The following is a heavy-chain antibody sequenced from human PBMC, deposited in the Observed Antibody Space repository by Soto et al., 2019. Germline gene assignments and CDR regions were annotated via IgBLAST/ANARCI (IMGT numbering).Heavy chain of an antibody. J-gene: IGHJ3*02. Sequence: ASVKGSCKTSGYTFTNYGFSWVRRAPGQGLEWMGWISAYNGDTNYAQNFQGRVFMTTDTSTRTAYMELSRLRSDDTAKYYCAGLYVNRSVDGFDIWGQATLATVS. CDR1: GYTFTNYG. V-gene: IGHV1-18*04. D-gene: IGHD2-8*01. CDR3: AGLYVNRSVDGFDI. CDR2: ISAYNGDT.